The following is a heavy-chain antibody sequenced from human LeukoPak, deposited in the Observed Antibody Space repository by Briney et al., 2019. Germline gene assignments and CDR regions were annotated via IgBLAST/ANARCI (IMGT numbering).Heavy chain of an antibody. CDR1: GGTFSSYA. J-gene: IGHJ4*02. V-gene: IGHV1-2*06. CDR2: INPNSGGT. D-gene: IGHD3-16*01. CDR3: ARDPTWGSRRRENY. Sequence: ASXXVSCKASGGTFSSYAISWVRQAPGQGLEWMGRINPNSGGTNYAQKFQGRVTMTRDTSISTAYMELSRLRSDDTAVYYCARDPTWGSRRRENYWGQGTLVTVSS.